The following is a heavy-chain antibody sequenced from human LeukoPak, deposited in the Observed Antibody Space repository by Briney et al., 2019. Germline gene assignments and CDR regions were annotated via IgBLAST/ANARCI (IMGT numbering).Heavy chain of an antibody. Sequence: PGGSLRLSCAASGFTFSSYWMSWARLAPGKGLEWVANINQVGSGKYYVDSVKGRFTISRDNAKNSLYLQMSSLRAEDTAVYYCATSTFVRGGSGYWGQGTLVTVSS. CDR1: GFTFSSYW. J-gene: IGHJ4*02. V-gene: IGHV3-7*03. D-gene: IGHD3-10*01. CDR2: INQVGSGK. CDR3: ATSTFVRGGSGY.